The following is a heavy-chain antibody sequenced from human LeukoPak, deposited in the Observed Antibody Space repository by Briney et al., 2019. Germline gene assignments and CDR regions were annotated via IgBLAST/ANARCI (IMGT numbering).Heavy chain of an antibody. J-gene: IGHJ3*02. CDR3: AREDVISAFDI. CDR2: ISSSSSTI. D-gene: IGHD2-15*01. V-gene: IGHV3-48*04. Sequence: GSLRLSCGASGFTFSSYSMNWVRQASGKGLEWVSYISSSSSTIYYADSVKGRFTISRDNAKNSLYLQMNSLRAEDTAVYYCAREDVISAFDIWGQGTMVTVSS. CDR1: GFTFSSYS.